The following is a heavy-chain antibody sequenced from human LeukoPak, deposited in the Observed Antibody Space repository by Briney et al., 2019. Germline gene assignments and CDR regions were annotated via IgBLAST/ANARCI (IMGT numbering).Heavy chain of an antibody. CDR2: IFYSGST. CDR1: GGSIGSYY. CDR3: ARGTMVVGP. V-gene: IGHV4-59*01. J-gene: IGHJ5*02. D-gene: IGHD3-10*01. Sequence: SETLSLTCTVSGGSIGSYYWNWIRQAPGKGLEWIGYIFYSGSTTYNPSLRSRVTISVDTSKNQFSLKLSSVTAADTAVYYCARGTMVVGPWGQGTLVTVSS.